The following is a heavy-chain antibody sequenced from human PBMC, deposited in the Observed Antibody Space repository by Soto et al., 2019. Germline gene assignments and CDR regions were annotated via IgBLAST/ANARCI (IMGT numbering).Heavy chain of an antibody. V-gene: IGHV4-34*01. J-gene: IGHJ5*02. D-gene: IGHD6-6*01. CDR3: ARGRGIAARPDWFDP. CDR1: GGSFSGYY. Sequence: QVQLQQWGAGLLKPSETLSLTCAVYGGSFSGYYWSWIRQPPGKGLEWIGEINHSGSTNYNPSLTGRVTISVDTSKNQFSLKLSSVTAADTAVYYCARGRGIAARPDWFDPWGQGTLVTVSS. CDR2: INHSGST.